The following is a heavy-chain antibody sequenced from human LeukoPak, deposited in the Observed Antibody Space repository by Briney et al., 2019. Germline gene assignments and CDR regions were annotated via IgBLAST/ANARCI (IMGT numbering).Heavy chain of an antibody. CDR3: ARDRRHDYGDPNWFDP. V-gene: IGHV4-59*12. Sequence: PSETLSLTCTVSGGSIGSYYWNWIRQPPGKGLEWIGHIYYSGSTNYNPSLKSRVTISVDTSKNQFSLKLSSVTAADTAVYYCARDRRHDYGDPNWFDPWGQGTLVTVSS. CDR2: IYYSGST. CDR1: GGSIGSYY. D-gene: IGHD4-17*01. J-gene: IGHJ5*02.